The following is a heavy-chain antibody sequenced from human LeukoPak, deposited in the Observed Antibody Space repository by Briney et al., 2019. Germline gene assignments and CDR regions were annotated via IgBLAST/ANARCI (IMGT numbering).Heavy chain of an antibody. CDR1: GFTFSSYA. V-gene: IGHV3-23*01. CDR2: ISSSGVST. D-gene: IGHD6-13*01. CDR3: AKHLGYSSNCPDY. J-gene: IGHJ4*02. Sequence: PGGYLRLSCAASGFTFSSYAMSWVRQAPGKGLEWVSAISSSGVSTYYADSAKGRFTISRDNSKSTLYLQMNSLRAEDTAVYYCAKHLGYSSNCPDYWGQGTLVIVSS.